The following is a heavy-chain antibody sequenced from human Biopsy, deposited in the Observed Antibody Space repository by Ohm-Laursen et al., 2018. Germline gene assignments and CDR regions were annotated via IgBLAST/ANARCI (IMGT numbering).Heavy chain of an antibody. D-gene: IGHD3-10*01. J-gene: IGHJ5*02. V-gene: IGHV4-34*01. CDR1: GGSFSGYY. CDR3: ARGTNYYGSGRNRHWFDP. CDR2: INDSGRT. Sequence: SQTLSLTCGVYGGSFSGYYCSWIRQPPGKGLEWIGEINDSGRTNYNPSLRSRVTFSVDTSKNHFSLKLSSVTAADTAVYYCARGTNYYGSGRNRHWFDPWGQGTQVTVSS.